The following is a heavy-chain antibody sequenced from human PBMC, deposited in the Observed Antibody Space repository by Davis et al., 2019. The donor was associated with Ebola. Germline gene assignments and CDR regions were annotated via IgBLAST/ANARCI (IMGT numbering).Heavy chain of an antibody. J-gene: IGHJ4*02. CDR2: INAGNGNT. CDR3: ARGGNIVVVPAAMIDY. V-gene: IGHV1-3*01. D-gene: IGHD2-2*01. CDR1: GYTFTSYA. Sequence: ASVKVSCKASGYTFTSYAMHWVRQAPGQRLEWMGWINAGNGNTKYSQKFQGRVTITRDTSASTAYMELSSLRSEDTAVYYCARGGNIVVVPAAMIDYWGQGTLVTVSS.